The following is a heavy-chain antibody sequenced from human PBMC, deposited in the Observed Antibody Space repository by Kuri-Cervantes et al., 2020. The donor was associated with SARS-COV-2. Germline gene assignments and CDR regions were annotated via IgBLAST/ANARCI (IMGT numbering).Heavy chain of an antibody. D-gene: IGHD6-13*01. J-gene: IGHJ4*02. Sequence: SVKVSCKASGGTFSSYAISWVRQAPGQGLEWMGRIIPILGTTIYAQKFQGRVTMTEDTSTDTAYMELSSLRSEDTAVYYCATIAAAGTHPARDNHSYYFDYWGQGTLVTVSS. CDR1: GGTFSSYA. CDR2: IIPILGTT. CDR3: ATIAAAGTHPARDNHSYYFDY. V-gene: IGHV1-69*04.